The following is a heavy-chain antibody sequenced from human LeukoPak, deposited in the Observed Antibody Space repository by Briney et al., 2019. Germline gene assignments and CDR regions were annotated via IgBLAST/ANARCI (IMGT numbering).Heavy chain of an antibody. CDR1: GFTFSSYG. CDR3: VKEMGRGLYGNMDNLNF. CDR2: ISYVGNNQ. Sequence: GGSLRHSCAPSGFTFSSYGMHCVRHAPGEGLEWVGVISYVGNNQYYPDSVKGPFTISTDRSKNTHYLQMNSLRVEDTAVYYFVKEMGRGLYGNMDNLNFWGQGTLVTVSS. J-gene: IGHJ4*02. D-gene: IGHD6-19*01. V-gene: IGHV3-30*18.